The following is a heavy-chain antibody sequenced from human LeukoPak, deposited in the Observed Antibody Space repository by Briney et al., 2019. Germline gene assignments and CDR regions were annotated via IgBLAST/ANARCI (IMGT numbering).Heavy chain of an antibody. D-gene: IGHD1-26*01. J-gene: IGHJ4*02. CDR2: ITPNSGGT. V-gene: IGHV1-2*02. Sequence: ASVNLSCKASGYTFTGYYMHWVRQGPGPGLEWMGWITPNSGGTNYAQKFQGRVTMTRDTSISTAYMELSRLRSDDTAVYYCERIPLYSGSYSSIDYWGQGTLVTVSS. CDR3: ERIPLYSGSYSSIDY. CDR1: GYTFTGYY.